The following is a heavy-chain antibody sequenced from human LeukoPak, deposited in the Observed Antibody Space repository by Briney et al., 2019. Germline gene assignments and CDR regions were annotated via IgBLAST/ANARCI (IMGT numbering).Heavy chain of an antibody. CDR3: AREERYGYGYTY. V-gene: IGHV1-2*04. J-gene: IGHJ4*02. CDR2: INPNSGGT. CDR1: GYTFTGYY. Sequence: PGASLKVSCKASGYTFTGYYMHWVRQAPGQGLEWMGWINPNSGGTNYAQKFQGWVTMTRDTSISTAYMELSRLRSDDTAVYYCAREERYGYGYTYWGQGTLVTVSS. D-gene: IGHD5-18*01.